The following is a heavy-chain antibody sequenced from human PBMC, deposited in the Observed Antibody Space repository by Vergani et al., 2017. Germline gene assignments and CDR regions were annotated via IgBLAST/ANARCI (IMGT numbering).Heavy chain of an antibody. CDR2: INPSGGST. J-gene: IGHJ3*02. D-gene: IGHD3-22*01. CDR3: ARVHIHSSGNDAFDI. Sequence: QVQLVQSGAEVKKPGASVKVSCKASGYTFTGYYMHWVRQAPGQGLEWMGWINPSGGSTSYAQKFQGRVTMTRDTSTSTVYMELSSLRSEDTAVYYCARVHIHSSGNDAFDIWGQGTMVTVSS. V-gene: IGHV1-46*01. CDR1: GYTFTGYY.